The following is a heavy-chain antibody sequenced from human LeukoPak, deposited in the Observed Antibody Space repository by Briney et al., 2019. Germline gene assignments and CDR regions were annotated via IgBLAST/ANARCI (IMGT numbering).Heavy chain of an antibody. CDR2: VSSNGAKT. V-gene: IGHV3-23*01. Sequence: GGSLRLSCAASGFTFSSYAITWVRQAPGKGLEWVSAVSSNGAKTYYADSVKGRFTISRDNSKNTLYLQMNSPRAEDTATYYCALKGGHYYHFDAWGQGTLVTVSS. CDR1: GFTFSSYA. CDR3: ALKGGHYYHFDA. D-gene: IGHD3-22*01. J-gene: IGHJ4*02.